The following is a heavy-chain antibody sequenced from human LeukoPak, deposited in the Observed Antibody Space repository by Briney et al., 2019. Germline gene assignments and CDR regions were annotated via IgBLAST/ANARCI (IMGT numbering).Heavy chain of an antibody. V-gene: IGHV1-2*02. D-gene: IGHD1-26*01. CDR1: GYTFTAYY. Sequence: ASVKVSCKTSGYTFTAYYIHWMRQAPGQGLEWMGWVNPNTGATYYAQKFQDRVTMTRDASISTAYMELNRLRSDDTAVYYCGRDLVSRQEVDQPWGQGTLVTVSS. CDR2: VNPNTGAT. J-gene: IGHJ5*02. CDR3: GRDLVSRQEVDQP.